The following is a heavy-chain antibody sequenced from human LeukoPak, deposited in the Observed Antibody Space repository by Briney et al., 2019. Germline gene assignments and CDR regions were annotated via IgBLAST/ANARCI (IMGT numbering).Heavy chain of an antibody. CDR3: ARGQYTGYPTH. J-gene: IGHJ4*02. D-gene: IGHD5-12*01. CDR1: GGSFTDYY. V-gene: IGHV4-34*01. CDR2: INHSGYT. Sequence: PSETLSLTCAVYGGSFTDYYWSWIRRPPGKGLEWIGEINHSGYTNYNPSLESRVSVSVDTSKNQFSLKLSSVTAADTAVYYCARGQYTGYPTHWGQGTLVTVSS.